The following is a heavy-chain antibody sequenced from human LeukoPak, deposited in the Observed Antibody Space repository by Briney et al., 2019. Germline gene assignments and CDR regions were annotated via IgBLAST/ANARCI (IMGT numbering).Heavy chain of an antibody. CDR2: VSWNSGSI. Sequence: GGSLRLSCAASGFTFDDYAMHWVRQAPGKGLEWVSGVSWNSGSIGYADSVKGRFTISRDNAKNSLYLQMNSLRAEDTALYYCAKSIAVAGTPLVDPWGQGTLVTVSS. CDR3: AKSIAVAGTPLVDP. CDR1: GFTFDDYA. J-gene: IGHJ5*02. D-gene: IGHD6-19*01. V-gene: IGHV3-9*01.